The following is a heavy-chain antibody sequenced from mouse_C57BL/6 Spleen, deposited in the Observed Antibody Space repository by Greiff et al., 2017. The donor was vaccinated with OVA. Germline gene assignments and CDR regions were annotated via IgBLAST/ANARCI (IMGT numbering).Heavy chain of an antibody. V-gene: IGHV1-59*01. CDR3: ARYDYGSSRYFDY. D-gene: IGHD1-1*01. J-gene: IGHJ2*01. CDR2: IDPSDSYT. Sequence: VQLQQPGAELVRPGTSVKLSCKASGYTFTSYWMHWVKQRPGQGLEWIGVIDPSDSYTNYNQKFKGKATLTVDTSSSTAYMQLSSLTSEDSAVDYCARYDYGSSRYFDYWGQGTTLTVSS. CDR1: GYTFTSYW.